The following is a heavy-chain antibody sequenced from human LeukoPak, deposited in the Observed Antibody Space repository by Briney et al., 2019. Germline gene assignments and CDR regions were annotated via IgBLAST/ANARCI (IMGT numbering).Heavy chain of an antibody. J-gene: IGHJ5*02. D-gene: IGHD3-16*01. CDR3: ARADRLHGGPYLIGP. Sequence: ASVKVSCKPSGYSFTDYYMHWVRQAPGQGLEWMGWINPNSGGTSSAQKFQGRVTMTRDTSITTVYMEVNWLTSDDTAMYYCARADRLHGGPYLIGPWGQGTLVTGSS. CDR1: GYSFTDYY. CDR2: INPNSGGT. V-gene: IGHV1-2*02.